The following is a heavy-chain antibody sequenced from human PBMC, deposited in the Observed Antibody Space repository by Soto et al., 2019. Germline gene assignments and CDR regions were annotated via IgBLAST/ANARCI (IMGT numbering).Heavy chain of an antibody. CDR2: TRNKANSYTT. D-gene: IGHD4-17*01. J-gene: IGHJ3*02. CDR3: VRGYYYGDYVYAFDI. V-gene: IGHV3-72*01. Sequence: EVQLVESGGGLVQPGGSLRLSCAASGFTFSDHYMDWVRQAPGKGLEWVGRTRNKANSYTTAYAASVKGRFTISRDDSKNSLYLQMNSLKTEDTAVYYCVRGYYYGDYVYAFDIWGQGTMVTVSS. CDR1: GFTFSDHY.